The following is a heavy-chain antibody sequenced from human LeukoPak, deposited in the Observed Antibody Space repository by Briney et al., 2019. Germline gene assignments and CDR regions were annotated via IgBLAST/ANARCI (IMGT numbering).Heavy chain of an antibody. D-gene: IGHD2-15*01. CDR2: ISWNSGSI. CDR1: GFTFDDYA. J-gene: IGHJ5*02. Sequence: GGSLRLSCAASGFTFDDYAMHWVRQAPGKGLEWVSGISWNSGSIGYADSVKGRFTISRDNAKNSLYLQMNSLRAEYTAVYYCVRDTGYCSGGRCQPFDPWGQGTLVTVSS. CDR3: VRDTGYCSGGRCQPFDP. V-gene: IGHV3-9*01.